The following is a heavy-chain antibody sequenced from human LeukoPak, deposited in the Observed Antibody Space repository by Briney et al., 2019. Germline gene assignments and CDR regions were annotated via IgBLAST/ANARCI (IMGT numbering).Heavy chain of an antibody. J-gene: IGHJ4*02. V-gene: IGHV3-21*04. Sequence: GGSLRLSCAASGFTFSSYSMNWVRQAPGKGLEWVSSISSSSSYIYYADSVKGRFTISRDNSKNTLYLQMNSLRAEDTAIYYCAKEPPRGYNYGLDYWGQGTLVTVSS. CDR1: GFTFSSYS. CDR3: AKEPPRGYNYGLDY. CDR2: ISSSSSYI. D-gene: IGHD5-18*01.